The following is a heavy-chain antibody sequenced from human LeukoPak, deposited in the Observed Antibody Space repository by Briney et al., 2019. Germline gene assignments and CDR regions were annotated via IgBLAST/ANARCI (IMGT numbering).Heavy chain of an antibody. J-gene: IGHJ4*02. D-gene: IGHD6-13*01. Sequence: PGGSLRLSCAASGFTFSNAWMSWVRQAPGKGLVWVSLINTDGGRTAYADSVKGRFTISRDNSKNTVYLQMSSLRAEDTAVYYCANSVRSWSYYFDYWGQGTLVTVSS. CDR2: INTDGGRT. V-gene: IGHV3-74*01. CDR1: GFTFSNAW. CDR3: ANSVRSWSYYFDY.